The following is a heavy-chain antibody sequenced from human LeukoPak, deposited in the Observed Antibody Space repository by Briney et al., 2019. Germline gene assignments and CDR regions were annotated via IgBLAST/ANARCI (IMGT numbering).Heavy chain of an antibody. J-gene: IGHJ3*02. CDR1: GGSISTSNW. D-gene: IGHD2-15*01. Sequence: SETLSLTCAVSGGSISTSNWWSWVRQPPGKGLEWIGEIYHSGSTNYNPSLKSRVTISVGKSKNQFSLKLSSVTAADTAVYYCASDRIEVDAFDIWGQGTMVTVSS. CDR2: IYHSGST. V-gene: IGHV4-4*02. CDR3: ASDRIEVDAFDI.